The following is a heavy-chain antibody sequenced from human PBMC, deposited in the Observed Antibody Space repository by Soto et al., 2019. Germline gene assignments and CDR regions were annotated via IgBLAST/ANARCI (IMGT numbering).Heavy chain of an antibody. J-gene: IGHJ4*02. D-gene: IGHD5-18*01. CDR2: ISGSGGST. CDR3: AKPFRGYSYGYMDDY. V-gene: IGHV3-23*01. Sequence: PGGSLRLSCAASGFTFSSYAMSWVRQAPGKGLEWVSAISGSGGSTYYADSVKGRFTISRDNSKNTLYLQMNSLRAEDTAVYYCAKPFRGYSYGYMDDYWGQGTLVTVSS. CDR1: GFTFSSYA.